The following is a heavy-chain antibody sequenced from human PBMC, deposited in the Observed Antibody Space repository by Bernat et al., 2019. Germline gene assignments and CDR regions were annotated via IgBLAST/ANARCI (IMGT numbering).Heavy chain of an antibody. J-gene: IGHJ4*02. D-gene: IGHD3-3*02. CDR2: MNPDGSEK. Sequence: VQLVESGGGLVQPGGSLRLSCVVSGLTFNSSWMNWVRQAPGKGLEWVASMNPDGSEKWYVDSVKGRFTIPRDNAKNSLSLQMNSLRAEDTAVFDCARDRAFKSFDYWSQGTLVTVSS. V-gene: IGHV3-7*01. CDR3: ARDRAFKSFDY. CDR1: GLTFNSSW.